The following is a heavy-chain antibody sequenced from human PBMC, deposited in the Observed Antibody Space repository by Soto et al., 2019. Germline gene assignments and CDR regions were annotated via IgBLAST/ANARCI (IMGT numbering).Heavy chain of an antibody. J-gene: IGHJ4*02. D-gene: IGHD3-16*02. Sequence: QVQLQESGPGLVKPSQTLSLTCTVSGGSISSGDYYWSWIRQPPGKGLEWIGYIYYSGSTYYNPSLKSRVTISVDTSKNQFSLKLSSVTAADTAVYYCARGRRGMITFGGVIVYFDYWGQGTLVTVSS. CDR3: ARGRRGMITFGGVIVYFDY. V-gene: IGHV4-30-4*01. CDR2: IYYSGST. CDR1: GGSISSGDYY.